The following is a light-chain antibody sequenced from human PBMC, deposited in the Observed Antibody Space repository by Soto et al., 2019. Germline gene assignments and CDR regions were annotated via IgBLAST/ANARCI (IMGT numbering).Light chain of an antibody. V-gene: IGKV4-1*01. J-gene: IGKJ4*01. CDR3: QQYYDAPLT. CDR2: WAS. Sequence: TQSPVSLAVSLGERAAIHCKTSRTVLYSSTNKNFLAWYQKRPGQPPRLLIYWASVRESGVPDRFSGSWSGTDFTLTINNLQAEDVAFCFCQQYYDAPLTFGGGTRLEI. CDR1: RTVLYSSTNKNF.